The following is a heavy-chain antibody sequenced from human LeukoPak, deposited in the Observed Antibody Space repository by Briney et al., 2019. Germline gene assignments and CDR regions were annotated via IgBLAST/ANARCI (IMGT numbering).Heavy chain of an antibody. J-gene: IGHJ4*02. CDR1: GGSFSGYY. CDR2: INHSGST. CDR3: ARSRQYDILTGYYNERYFDY. Sequence: PSETLSLTCAVYGGSFSGYYWNWIRQPPGKGLEWIGEINHSGSTNYNPCLKSRVTISVDTSKNDFSLKLSSLTAADTAVYYCARSRQYDILTGYYNERYFDYWGQGTLVTVSS. V-gene: IGHV4-34*01. D-gene: IGHD3-9*01.